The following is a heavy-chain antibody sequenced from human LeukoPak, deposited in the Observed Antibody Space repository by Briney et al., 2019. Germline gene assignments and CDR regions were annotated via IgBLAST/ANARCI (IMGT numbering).Heavy chain of an antibody. Sequence: GGSLRLSCAASGVTFSSHWMSWVRQSPGMGLEWVANINQDGSDKHYVDSVKGRFTISRDNAERSLYLHINRLRAEDTAVYYCARDHVAPGLIFDSWGQGTLVTVSS. D-gene: IGHD3-16*01. V-gene: IGHV3-7*03. J-gene: IGHJ4*02. CDR2: INQDGSDK. CDR1: GVTFSSHW. CDR3: ARDHVAPGLIFDS.